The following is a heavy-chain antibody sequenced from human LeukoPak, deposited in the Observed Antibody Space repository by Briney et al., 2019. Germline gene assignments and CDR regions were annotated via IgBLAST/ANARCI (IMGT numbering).Heavy chain of an antibody. CDR3: ARDDEGRGYTYGYGAFDI. CDR2: IYSGGST. J-gene: IGHJ3*02. CDR1: GFTVSSNY. V-gene: IGHV3-66*01. D-gene: IGHD5-18*01. Sequence: GGSLRLSCAASGFTVSSNYMSWVRQAPGKGLEWVSVIYSGGSTYYADSVKGRFTISRDNSMNTLYLQMNSLRAEDTAVYHCARDDEGRGYTYGYGAFDIWGQGTMVTVSS.